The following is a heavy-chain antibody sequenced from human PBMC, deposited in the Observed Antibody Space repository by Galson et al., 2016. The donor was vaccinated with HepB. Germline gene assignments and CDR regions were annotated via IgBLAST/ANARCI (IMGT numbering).Heavy chain of an antibody. CDR2: IYPGDSDA. J-gene: IGHJ4*02. CDR3: ARARGYDNYFDY. V-gene: IGHV5-51*01. Sequence: QSGAEVKKPGESLKISCKDSGNSFATNWIGWVRQMPGKGLEWMGIIYPGDSDARYSPSFQGQVTISADKSISTAYLQWSSLRASDTAMYFCARARGYDNYFDYGGQGTLVTVS. D-gene: IGHD5-12*01. CDR1: GNSFATNW.